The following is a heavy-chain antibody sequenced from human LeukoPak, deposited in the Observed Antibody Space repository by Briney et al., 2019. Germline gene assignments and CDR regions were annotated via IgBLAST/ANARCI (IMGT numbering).Heavy chain of an antibody. J-gene: IGHJ4*02. CDR2: INHSGST. CDR1: GGSFSGYY. CDR3: ASGTIAVAGIFDY. D-gene: IGHD6-19*01. Sequence: SETLSLTCAVYGGSFSGYYWSWIRQPPGKGLEWIGEINHSGSTNYNPSLKSRVTISVDTSKNQFSLKLSSVTAADTAVYYCASGTIAVAGIFDYWGQGILVTVSS. V-gene: IGHV4-34*01.